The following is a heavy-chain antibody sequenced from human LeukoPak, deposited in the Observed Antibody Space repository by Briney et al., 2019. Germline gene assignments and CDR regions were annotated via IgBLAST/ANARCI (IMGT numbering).Heavy chain of an antibody. D-gene: IGHD5-18*01. CDR1: GFTFNSYA. CDR2: ISGSGRTT. CDR3: AKDRAAIGDFDY. J-gene: IGHJ4*02. Sequence: QPGGSLTLSCAASGFTFNSYALTWVRQATGKGLESVSTISGSGRTTFYAASVKSRFTISRDNSNNTLYLQMNSLRAEDTAVYYCAKDRAAIGDFDYWGQGTLVTVSS. V-gene: IGHV3-23*01.